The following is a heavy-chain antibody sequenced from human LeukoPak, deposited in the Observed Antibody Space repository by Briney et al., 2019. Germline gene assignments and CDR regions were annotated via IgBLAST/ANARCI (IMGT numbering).Heavy chain of an antibody. CDR2: ISGSGGRT. J-gene: IGHJ6*02. CDR3: AKSLSGRNYYYPGMDV. D-gene: IGHD3-10*01. V-gene: IGHV3-23*01. CDR1: GFTFSSYA. Sequence: GGSLRLSCVDSGFTFSSYALSWVRQAPGKGLEWVSGISGSGGRTDYADSVKGRFTISRDNSKNTLYLQMNSLRAEDTAVYYCAKSLSGRNYYYPGMDVWGQGTTVTVSS.